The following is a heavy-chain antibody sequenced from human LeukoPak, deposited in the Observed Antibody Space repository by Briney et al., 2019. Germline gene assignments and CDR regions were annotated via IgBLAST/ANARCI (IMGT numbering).Heavy chain of an antibody. CDR2: IDIAGDT. CDR3: ASASLSGSLLPRDY. V-gene: IGHV3-13*01. CDR1: GFTFSNYD. D-gene: IGHD1-26*01. J-gene: IGHJ4*02. Sequence: GGSLRLSCAASGFTFSNYDMHWVRQATGKGLEWVSGIDIAGDTNYAGSVKGRFTISRENAKNSLYLQMNSLRAGDTAVYYCASASLSGSLLPRDYWGQGTLVTVSS.